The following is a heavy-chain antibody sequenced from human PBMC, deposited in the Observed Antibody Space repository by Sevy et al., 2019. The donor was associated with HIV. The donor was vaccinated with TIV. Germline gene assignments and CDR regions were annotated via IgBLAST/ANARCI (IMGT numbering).Heavy chain of an antibody. Sequence: GGSLRLSCAASGFTFDDYAMHWVRQAPGKGLEWVSGISWNSGSIGYADSVKGRFPISRDNAKNSLYLQMNSLRAEDTALYYCAKDQYEDIVVVPAGRPVDYYGMDVWGQGTTVTVSS. CDR2: ISWNSGSI. CDR1: GFTFDDYA. V-gene: IGHV3-9*01. J-gene: IGHJ6*02. D-gene: IGHD2-2*01. CDR3: AKDQYEDIVVVPAGRPVDYYGMDV.